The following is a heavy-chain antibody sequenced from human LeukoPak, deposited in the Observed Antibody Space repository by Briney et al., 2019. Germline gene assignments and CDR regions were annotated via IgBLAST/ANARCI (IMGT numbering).Heavy chain of an antibody. J-gene: IGHJ4*02. CDR2: VLDSVGT. D-gene: IGHD5-18*01. V-gene: IGHV4-59*11. CDR1: GGSITSHY. CDR3: ASLKRGSIYGYFDF. Sequence: TSSETLSLTCTVSGGSITSHYWSWIRQPPGKGLEWIAYVLDSVGTKDNPSLQGRLTLSADTSKNQFSLRLSSVTAADTAVYYCASLKRGSIYGYFDFWGQGIKVTVSS.